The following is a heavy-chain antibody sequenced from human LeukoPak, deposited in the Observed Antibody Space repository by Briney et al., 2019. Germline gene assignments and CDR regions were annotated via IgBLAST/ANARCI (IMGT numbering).Heavy chain of an antibody. CDR1: GGTFSSYA. J-gene: IGHJ4*02. D-gene: IGHD2-2*01. V-gene: IGHV1-69*01. CDR3: ATQPQYCSSTSCYSDY. Sequence: SVKVSCKASGGTFSSYAISWVRQVPGQGLEWMGGIIPIFGTANYAQKFQGRVTITADESTSTAYMELSSLRSEDTAVYYCATQPQYCSSTSCYSDYWGQGTLVTVSS. CDR2: IIPIFGTA.